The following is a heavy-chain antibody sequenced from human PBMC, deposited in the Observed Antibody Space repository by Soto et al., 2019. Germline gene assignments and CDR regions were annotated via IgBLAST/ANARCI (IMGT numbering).Heavy chain of an antibody. D-gene: IGHD6-13*01. Sequence: QVQLQESGPGLVKPSETLSLTCTVSGGSISSYYWSWIRQPPGKGLEWIGYIYYSGSTNYNPSLMSRVTISVDTSKNQFSLKLSSVTAADTAVYYCARRVRYSSSGYAFDIWGQGTVVTVSS. CDR3: ARRVRYSSSGYAFDI. CDR2: IYYSGST. J-gene: IGHJ3*02. V-gene: IGHV4-59*08. CDR1: GGSISSYY.